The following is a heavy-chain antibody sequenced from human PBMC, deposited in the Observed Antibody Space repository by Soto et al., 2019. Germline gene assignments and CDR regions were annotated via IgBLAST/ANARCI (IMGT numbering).Heavy chain of an antibody. V-gene: IGHV4-34*01. CDR2: INHSGST. D-gene: IGHD5-18*01. CDR1: GGSFSGYY. CDR3: ARSYVDTAMVTSFDY. J-gene: IGHJ4*02. Sequence: SETLSLTCAVYGGSFSGYYWSWIRQPPGKGLEWIGEINHSGSTNYNPSLKSRVTISVDTSKNQFSLKLSSVTAADTAVYYCARSYVDTAMVTSFDYWGQGTLVTVSS.